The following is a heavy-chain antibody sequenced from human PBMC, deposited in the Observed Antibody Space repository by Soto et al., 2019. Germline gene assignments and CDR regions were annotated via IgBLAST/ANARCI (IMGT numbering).Heavy chain of an antibody. J-gene: IGHJ4*02. Sequence: ASVKVSCKASGYTFTSYDINWVRQATGQGLEWMGWMNPNSGNTGYAQKFQGRVTMTRNTSISTAYMELSSLRSEDTAVYYCARDGPSRGIFDYWGRGTLVTVSS. CDR1: GYTFTSYD. V-gene: IGHV1-8*01. CDR3: ARDGPSRGIFDY. CDR2: MNPNSGNT. D-gene: IGHD3-16*01.